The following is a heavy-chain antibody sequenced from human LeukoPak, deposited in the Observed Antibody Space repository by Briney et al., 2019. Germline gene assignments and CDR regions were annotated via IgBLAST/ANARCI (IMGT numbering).Heavy chain of an antibody. Sequence: PGGSLRLSCAVSGFTFSSYLMSWVRQAPGKGLEWVANIKKDGSEKYYVDSVKGRFTISRDNAKNSLYLQMDSLRAEDTAVYYCARALGSCCTFDYWGQGTLVTVSS. D-gene: IGHD7-27*01. CDR3: ARALGSCCTFDY. J-gene: IGHJ4*02. CDR2: IKKDGSEK. V-gene: IGHV3-7*01. CDR1: GFTFSSYL.